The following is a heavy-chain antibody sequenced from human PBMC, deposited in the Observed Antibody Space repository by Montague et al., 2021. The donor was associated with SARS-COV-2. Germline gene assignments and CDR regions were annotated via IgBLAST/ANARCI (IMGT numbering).Heavy chain of an antibody. CDR2: NFYSGNT. D-gene: IGHD6-13*01. CDR3: AGSGIAGGQHWFDP. Sequence: SETLSLTCAVSGGSISSSNWWRWVRQHPGKRLEWSGENFYSGNTNYNKSFQSRGTTTIDKTKNQLSLKLRTVTAADTAIYFCAGSGIAGGQHWFDPWGQGSLVTVSS. J-gene: IGHJ5*02. CDR1: GGSISSSNW. V-gene: IGHV4-4*02.